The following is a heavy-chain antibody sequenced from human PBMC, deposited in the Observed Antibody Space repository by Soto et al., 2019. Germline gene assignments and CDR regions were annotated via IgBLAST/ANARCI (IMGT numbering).Heavy chain of an antibody. CDR1: GGSISSSGYY. D-gene: IGHD6-19*01. J-gene: IGHJ4*02. Sequence: GPGVSSETLSLTGTVSGGSISSSGYYWGWIRQRPGKGLEWIGSIYYRGSTYYNPSLKSRVTIYVDTSKNQFSLKLSSVTAADTAVYYCARQDHAVAGLDYWGQGTLVTVSS. CDR3: ARQDHAVAGLDY. CDR2: IYYRGST. V-gene: IGHV4-39*01.